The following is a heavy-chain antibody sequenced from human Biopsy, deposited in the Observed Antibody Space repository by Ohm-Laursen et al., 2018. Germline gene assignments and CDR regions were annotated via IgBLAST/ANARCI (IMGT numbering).Heavy chain of an antibody. CDR3: ARRPYGGTRYWYFDL. CDR2: IYYSGTT. V-gene: IGHV4-31*01. Sequence: TLSLTCIVSGGSVSSGGFYWSWIRQHPGKGLEWIGYIYYSGTTYYNPSLKSLVTISVDTSKNQFSLKPNSVTAADTAVYYCARRPYGGTRYWYFDLWGRGTLVTVSS. D-gene: IGHD4-23*01. J-gene: IGHJ2*01. CDR1: GGSVSSGGFY.